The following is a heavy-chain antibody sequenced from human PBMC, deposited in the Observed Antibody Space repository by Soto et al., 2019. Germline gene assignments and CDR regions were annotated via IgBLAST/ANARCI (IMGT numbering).Heavy chain of an antibody. CDR2: IYYSGST. CDR3: ARSVFP. J-gene: IGHJ5*02. Sequence: QVQLQESGPGLVKPSQTLSLTCTVSGGSISSGGYYWTWIRQHPGKVLEWIGYIYYSGSTYYNPCLQRRVTMSVDTSKNQFSLKLRSVTAADTAVYYCARSVFPWGQGTLVTVSS. V-gene: IGHV4-31*03. CDR1: GGSISSGGYY.